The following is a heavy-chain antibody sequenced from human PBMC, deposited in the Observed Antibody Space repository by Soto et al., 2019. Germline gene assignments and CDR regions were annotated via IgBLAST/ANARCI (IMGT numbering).Heavy chain of an antibody. J-gene: IGHJ5*02. D-gene: IGHD1-26*01. CDR3: ARGKGRDWFDP. V-gene: IGHV4-59*01. Sequence: SETLSLTCTVSGGSISSYYWSWIRQPPGKGLEWIGYIYYSGSTNYNPSLKSRVTISVDTSKNQFSLKLSSVTAADTAVYYCARGKGRDWFDPWGQGTLVTVSS. CDR1: GGSISSYY. CDR2: IYYSGST.